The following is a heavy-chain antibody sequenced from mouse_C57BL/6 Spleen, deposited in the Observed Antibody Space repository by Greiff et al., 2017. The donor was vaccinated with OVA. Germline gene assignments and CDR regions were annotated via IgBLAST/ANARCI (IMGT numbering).Heavy chain of an antibody. J-gene: IGHJ2*01. D-gene: IGHD1-1*01. CDR1: GFTFSSYT. V-gene: IGHV5-9*01. CDR2: ISGGGGNT. Sequence: EVQLVESGGGLVKPGGSLKLSCAASGFTFSSYTMSWVRQTPEKRLEWVATISGGGGNTYYPDSVKGRFTISRDNAKNTLYLQMSSLRSEDTALYYCARTLGYYYGSSTWGQGTTLTVSS. CDR3: ARTLGYYYGSST.